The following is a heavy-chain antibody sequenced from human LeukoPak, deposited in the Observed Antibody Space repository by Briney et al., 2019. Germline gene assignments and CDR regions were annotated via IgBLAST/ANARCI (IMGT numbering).Heavy chain of an antibody. CDR1: GFTFSSYA. CDR3: ARDARISSYYYDTSGYSDY. D-gene: IGHD3-22*01. Sequence: PGRSLRLSCAGTGFTFSSYAMHWVRQAPGKGLEWAAVISYDGSNKYYADSVKGRFAISRDNSKNTLYLQMTSLRAEDTAVYYCARDARISSYYYDTSGYSDYWGQGTLVTVSS. V-gene: IGHV3-30*09. J-gene: IGHJ4*02. CDR2: ISYDGSNK.